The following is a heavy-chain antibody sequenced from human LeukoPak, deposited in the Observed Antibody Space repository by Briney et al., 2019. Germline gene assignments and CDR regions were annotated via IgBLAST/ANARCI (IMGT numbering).Heavy chain of an antibody. D-gene: IGHD2-21*01. V-gene: IGHV4-39*07. CDR1: GGSISSSSYY. CDR3: ARGLISRYDY. CDR2: INHSGST. Sequence: SETLSLTCTVSGGSISSSSYYWGWIRQPPGKGLEWIGEINHSGSTNYNPSLKSRVTISVDTSKNQFSLKLSSVTAADTAVYYCARGLISRYDYWGQGTLVTVSS. J-gene: IGHJ4*02.